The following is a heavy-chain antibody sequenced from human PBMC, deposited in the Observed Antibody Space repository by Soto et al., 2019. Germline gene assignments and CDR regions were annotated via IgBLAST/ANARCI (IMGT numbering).Heavy chain of an antibody. CDR3: VKNSGWFNT. V-gene: IGHV3-23*01. J-gene: IGHJ5*02. CDR1: GFTFGTTD. CDR2: IDGSGGIT. Sequence: GVSLRLSCAASGFTFGTTDMSWVRQAPGEGLEWVSTIDGSGGITYYADSVKGRFTISRDNSRNTVYLQMNSLRGDDTALYYCVKNSGWFNTWGQGALVTVSS. D-gene: IGHD3-10*01.